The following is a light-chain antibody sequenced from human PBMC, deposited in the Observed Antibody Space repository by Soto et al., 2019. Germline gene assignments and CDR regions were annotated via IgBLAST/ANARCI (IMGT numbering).Light chain of an antibody. CDR2: GAS. J-gene: IGKJ1*01. CDR3: QQYGTLPSWT. V-gene: IGKV3-20*01. CDR1: QSVSSNY. Sequence: IVLTQSPGALSLSPGERATLSCRASQSVSSNYLAWYQQKPGQAPRLLIYGASSRATGIPDRFSGSGSGTDFTLTISRLEPEDFAVYYCQQYGTLPSWTFGQGTKVEIK.